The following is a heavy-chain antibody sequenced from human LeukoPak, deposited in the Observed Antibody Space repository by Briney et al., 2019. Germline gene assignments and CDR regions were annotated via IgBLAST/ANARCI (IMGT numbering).Heavy chain of an antibody. CDR3: GRQWLDNYFDY. Sequence: PGRSLRLSCAASGFTFSSYGMHWVRQAPGKGLEWVAVISYDGSNKYYADSVKGRFTISRDNSKNTLYLQMNSLRAEDTAVYYCGRQWLDNYFDYWGQGTLVTVSS. D-gene: IGHD6-19*01. J-gene: IGHJ4*02. V-gene: IGHV3-30*03. CDR2: ISYDGSNK. CDR1: GFTFSSYG.